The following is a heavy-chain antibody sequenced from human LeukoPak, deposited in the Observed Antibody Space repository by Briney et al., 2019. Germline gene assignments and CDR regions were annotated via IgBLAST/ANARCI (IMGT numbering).Heavy chain of an antibody. Sequence: GASVKVSCKASGYTFTGYYMHWVRQAPGQGLEWMGWMNPNSGNTGYAQKFQGRVTMTRNTSISTAYMELSSLRSEDTAVYYCARGGYSGYDYWGQGTLVTVSS. CDR3: ARGGYSGYDY. J-gene: IGHJ4*02. V-gene: IGHV1-8*02. D-gene: IGHD5-12*01. CDR2: MNPNSGNT. CDR1: GYTFTGYY.